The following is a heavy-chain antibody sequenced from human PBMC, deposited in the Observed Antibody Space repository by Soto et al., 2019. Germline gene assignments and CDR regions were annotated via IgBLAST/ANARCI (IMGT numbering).Heavy chain of an antibody. CDR1: GFTFSSYA. V-gene: IGHV3-23*01. CDR2: ISGSGGST. CDR3: AKVRVIVVAYDAFDI. D-gene: IGHD3-22*01. J-gene: IGHJ3*02. Sequence: GGSLRLSCAASGFTFSSYAMSWVRQAPGKGLEWVSAISGSGGSTYYADSVKGRFTISRDNSKNTLYLQMNSLRAEDSAVYYCAKVRVIVVAYDAFDIWGQGTMVTVSS.